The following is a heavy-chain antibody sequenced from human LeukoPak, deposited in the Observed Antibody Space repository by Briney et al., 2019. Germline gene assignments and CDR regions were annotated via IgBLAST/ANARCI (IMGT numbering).Heavy chain of an antibody. V-gene: IGHV4-61*01. J-gene: IGHJ6*02. CDR2: IYYSGST. Sequence: SETLSLTCTVSGGSVSSGTYYWSWIRQPPGTGLEWIGYIYYSGSTNYNPSLKSRVTISVDTSKNQFSLKLSSVTAADTAVYYCARVPAAPRLYMDVWGQGTTVIVSS. D-gene: IGHD2-2*01. CDR3: ARVPAAPRLYMDV. CDR1: GGSVSSGTYY.